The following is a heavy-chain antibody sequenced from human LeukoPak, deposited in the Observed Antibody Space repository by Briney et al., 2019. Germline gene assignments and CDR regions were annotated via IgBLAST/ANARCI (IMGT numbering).Heavy chain of an antibody. CDR2: ISSSSSYI. CDR3: ARDLIPGSAGEPRDAFDI. D-gene: IGHD7-27*01. Sequence: PGGSLRLSCAASGFTFSSYSMNWVRQAPGKGLEWVSSISSSSSYIYYADSVRGRFTISRDNAKNSLYLQLNSLRAEDTAVYYCARDLIPGSAGEPRDAFDIWGQGTMVTVSS. J-gene: IGHJ3*02. CDR1: GFTFSSYS. V-gene: IGHV3-21*01.